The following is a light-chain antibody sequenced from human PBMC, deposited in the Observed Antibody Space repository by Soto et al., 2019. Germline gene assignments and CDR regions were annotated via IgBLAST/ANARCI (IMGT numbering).Light chain of an antibody. V-gene: IGKV1-5*03. CDR1: QSMSSW. Sequence: DIQMTQSPSTLSASVGNRFTITCRASQSMSSWLAWYQQKPGKAPKLLIYKASSLESGVPSRLSGSGSGTEFTLTISSMKPDDSATYYCQQYNSYSTFGHGTKVDIK. J-gene: IGKJ1*01. CDR2: KAS. CDR3: QQYNSYST.